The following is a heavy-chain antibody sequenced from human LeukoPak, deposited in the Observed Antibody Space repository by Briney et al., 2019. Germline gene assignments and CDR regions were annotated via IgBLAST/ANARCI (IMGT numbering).Heavy chain of an antibody. CDR1: GFTFSTYW. V-gene: IGHV3-74*01. Sequence: GGSLRLSCVVSGFTFSTYWMPWVRQAPGKGLVWVSRIDSDGSSTSYADSVKGRFTISRDNAKNTLYLQMNSLRAEDTAVYYCARDLGVYTSGWYLFGYWGQGTLVTVSS. CDR2: IDSDGSST. J-gene: IGHJ4*02. D-gene: IGHD6-19*01. CDR3: ARDLGVYTSGWYLFGY.